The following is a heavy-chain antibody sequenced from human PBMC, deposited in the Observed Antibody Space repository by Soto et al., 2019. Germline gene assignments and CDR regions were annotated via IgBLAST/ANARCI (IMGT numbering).Heavy chain of an antibody. CDR2: INPSGGST. CDR1: GYAFTSYY. J-gene: IGHJ5*02. CDR3: ARDLALNWFDP. Sequence: ASVKVSCKASGYAFTSYYMHWVRQAPGQGLEWMGIINPSGGSTSYAQKFQGRVTMTRDTSTSTVYMELSSLRSEDTAVYYCARDLALNWFDPWGQGTLVTVSS. V-gene: IGHV1-46*03.